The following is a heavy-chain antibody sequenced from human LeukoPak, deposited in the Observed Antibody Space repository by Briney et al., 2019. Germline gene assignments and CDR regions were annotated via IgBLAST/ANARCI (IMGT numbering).Heavy chain of an antibody. CDR3: ARVDRKVQLWPTERYYYYMDV. Sequence: QLWGSLRLSCAASGFTFSSYGMHWVRQAPGKGLEWVAVISYDGSNKYYVDSVKGRLTISRDNSKNTLYLQMNSLRAEDTAVYYCARVDRKVQLWPTERYYYYMDVWGKGTTVTVSS. CDR1: GFTFSSYG. D-gene: IGHD5-18*01. CDR2: ISYDGSNK. V-gene: IGHV3-30*03. J-gene: IGHJ6*03.